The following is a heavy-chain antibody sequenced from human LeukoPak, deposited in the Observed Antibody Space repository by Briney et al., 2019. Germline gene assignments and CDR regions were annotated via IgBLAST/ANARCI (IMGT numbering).Heavy chain of an antibody. CDR1: GGSISSYY. J-gene: IGHJ6*03. V-gene: IGHV4-4*09. Sequence: PSETLSLTCTVSGGSISSYYWSWIRQPPGKGLEWIGYIYTSGSTNYNPSLKSRVTISVDTSKNQFSLKLSSVTAADTAVYYCARYRRDGYLSYYYYYMDVWGKGTTVTVSS. D-gene: IGHD5-24*01. CDR3: ARYRRDGYLSYYYYYMDV. CDR2: IYTSGST.